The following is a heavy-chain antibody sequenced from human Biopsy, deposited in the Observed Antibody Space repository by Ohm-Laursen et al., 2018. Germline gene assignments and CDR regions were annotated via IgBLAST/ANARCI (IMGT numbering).Heavy chain of an antibody. D-gene: IGHD2-21*01. Sequence: ASVKVSCKTSGYTFSNYYLHWVRQAPGHAFEWMGLINPASGSTNLAQKFQGRVTMTRDTSTSTVYMQLSSLKSEDTAVYFCARGGGVIDWGQGTLVTVSS. CDR2: INPASGST. V-gene: IGHV1-46*01. J-gene: IGHJ4*02. CDR3: ARGGGVID. CDR1: GYTFSNYY.